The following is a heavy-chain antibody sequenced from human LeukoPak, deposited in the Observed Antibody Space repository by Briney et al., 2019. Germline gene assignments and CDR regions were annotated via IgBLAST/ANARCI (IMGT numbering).Heavy chain of an antibody. Sequence: ASVKVSCKASGYTFTGYYMHWVRQAPGQGLEWMGRINPNSGGTNYAQKFQGRVTMTKDTSISTAYMELSRLRSDDTAVYYCARDHYGSGSYYAFDIWGQGTMVTVSS. CDR1: GYTFTGYY. D-gene: IGHD3-10*01. V-gene: IGHV1-2*06. J-gene: IGHJ3*02. CDR2: INPNSGGT. CDR3: ARDHYGSGSYYAFDI.